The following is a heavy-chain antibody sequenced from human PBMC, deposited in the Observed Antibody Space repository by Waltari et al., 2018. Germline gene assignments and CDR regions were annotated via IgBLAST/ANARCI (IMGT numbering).Heavy chain of an antibody. Sequence: QVQLQESGPGLVKPSETLSLTCTVSGGSISSHYWSWIRQPPGKGLEWIGYIYYSGSTNYNPSLKSRVTISVDTSKNQFSLKLSSVTAADTAVYYCAVAAAGYYFDYWGQGTLVTVSS. CDR3: AVAAAGYYFDY. CDR1: GGSISSHY. V-gene: IGHV4-59*11. D-gene: IGHD6-13*01. J-gene: IGHJ4*02. CDR2: IYYSGST.